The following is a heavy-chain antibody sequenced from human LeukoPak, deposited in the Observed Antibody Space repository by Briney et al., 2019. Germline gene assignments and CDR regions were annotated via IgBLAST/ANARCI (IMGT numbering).Heavy chain of an antibody. V-gene: IGHV3-23*01. CDR2: ISDSGGAT. Sequence: GGSLRLSCAASGFSFSNYAMSWVRQAPGKGLEWVSSISDSGGATYYADSVKGRFTISRDNSKNTLYLQLNSLGAEDTAVYYCAKIAPWGAVTTTDGFDYWGQGTLVTVSS. J-gene: IGHJ4*02. CDR3: AKIAPWGAVTTTDGFDY. D-gene: IGHD4-17*01. CDR1: GFSFSNYA.